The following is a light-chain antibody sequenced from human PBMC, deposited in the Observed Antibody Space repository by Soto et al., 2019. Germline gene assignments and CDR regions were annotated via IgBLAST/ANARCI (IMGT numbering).Light chain of an antibody. CDR1: SSDVVAYNY. V-gene: IGLV2-14*03. J-gene: IGLJ1*01. Sequence: QSALTQPASVSGSPGQSITISCTGTSSDVVAYNYVSWYQQHPGKVPKLMIYDVSDRPSGVSIRCFGSKSGNTASLTISGLQAEDEADYYCSSFTRSNSYVVGTGTKLTVL. CDR2: DVS. CDR3: SSFTRSNSYV.